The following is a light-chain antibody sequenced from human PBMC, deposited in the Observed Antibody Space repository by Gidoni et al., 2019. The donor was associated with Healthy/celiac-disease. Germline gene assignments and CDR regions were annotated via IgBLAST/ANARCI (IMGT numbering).Light chain of an antibody. Sequence: EIVLTQSPATLSSSPGERATLSCRASQSVSSYLAWYQQKPGQAPRLLIYDASNRATGIPARFSGSGSGTDFTLTISSLEPEDFAVYYCQQRSNWLWTFXQXTKVEIK. CDR1: QSVSSY. J-gene: IGKJ1*01. V-gene: IGKV3-11*01. CDR3: QQRSNWLWT. CDR2: DAS.